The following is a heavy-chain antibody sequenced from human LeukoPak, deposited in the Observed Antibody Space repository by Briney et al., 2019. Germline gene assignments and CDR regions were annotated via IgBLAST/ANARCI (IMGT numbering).Heavy chain of an antibody. D-gene: IGHD6-19*01. Sequence: PGGSLRLSCAASGFTFSDYSMNWVRQAPGKGLEWVSYISFSVNTKYYGDSVKGRFTISRDNAKNSYLHMDSLRAEDTAVYYCARGAYSSGWAYFDHWGQGTLVTVSS. J-gene: IGHJ4*02. CDR1: GFTFSDYS. CDR2: ISFSVNTK. V-gene: IGHV3-48*04. CDR3: ARGAYSSGWAYFDH.